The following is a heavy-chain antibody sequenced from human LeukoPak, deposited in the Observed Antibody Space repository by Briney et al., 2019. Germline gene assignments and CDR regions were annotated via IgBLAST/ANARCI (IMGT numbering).Heavy chain of an antibody. V-gene: IGHV3-7*01. Sequence: PGGSLRLSCAASGFTFSSYWMSWVRQAPGKGLEWVANIKQDGSEKHYVDSVKGRFTIARDNAKNSLYMEMNSLRGEDTAVYYCARDVKELKWFGELLAGGPSEYYAMDVWGQGTTVTVSS. D-gene: IGHD3-10*01. CDR1: GFTFSSYW. CDR2: IKQDGSEK. CDR3: ARDVKELKWFGELLAGGPSEYYAMDV. J-gene: IGHJ6*02.